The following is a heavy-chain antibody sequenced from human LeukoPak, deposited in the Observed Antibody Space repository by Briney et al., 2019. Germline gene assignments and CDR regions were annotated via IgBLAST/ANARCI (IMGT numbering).Heavy chain of an antibody. D-gene: IGHD5-24*01. CDR2: IYFSGST. CDR3: ARVATNNWFDP. Sequence: PSETLSLTCTVSGGSISSYYWSWIRQPPGKGLEWIGYIYFSGSTTYNPSLKSRVTISVDTSKNQFSLKLSSVTAADTAVYYCARVATNNWFDPWGQGTLVTVSS. V-gene: IGHV4-59*01. CDR1: GGSISSYY. J-gene: IGHJ5*02.